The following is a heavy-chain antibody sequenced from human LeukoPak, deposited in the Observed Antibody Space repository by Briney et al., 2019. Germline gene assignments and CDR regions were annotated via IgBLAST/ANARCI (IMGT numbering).Heavy chain of an antibody. V-gene: IGHV1-18*04. CDR1: GYSLTTYY. CDR2: ISAYNGNT. Sequence: ASVKVSCKASGYSLTTYYMHWVRQAPGQGLEWMGWISAYNGNTNYAQKLQGRVTMTTDTSTSTAYMELRSLRSDDTAVYYCARAVRLHYYDSSGYYTVDPWGQGTLVTVSS. CDR3: ARAVRLHYYDSSGYYTVDP. D-gene: IGHD3-22*01. J-gene: IGHJ5*02.